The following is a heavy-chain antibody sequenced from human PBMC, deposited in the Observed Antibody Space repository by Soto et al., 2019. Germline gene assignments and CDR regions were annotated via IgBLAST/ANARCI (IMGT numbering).Heavy chain of an antibody. D-gene: IGHD2-15*01. Sequence: GGSLRLSCAASGFTFSSYSMNWVRQAPGKGLEWVSSISSSSSYIYYADSVKGRFTISRDNAKNSLYLQMNSLRAEDTAVYYCARDPQDIVVVVAATWGCWFDPWGQGTLVSVSS. J-gene: IGHJ5*02. CDR3: ARDPQDIVVVVAATWGCWFDP. CDR1: GFTFSSYS. CDR2: ISSSSSYI. V-gene: IGHV3-21*01.